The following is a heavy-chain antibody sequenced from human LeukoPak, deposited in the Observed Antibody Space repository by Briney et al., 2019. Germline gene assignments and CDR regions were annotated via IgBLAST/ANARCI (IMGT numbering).Heavy chain of an antibody. CDR1: GFTFSDYN. J-gene: IGHJ4*02. V-gene: IGHV3-21*01. Sequence: GGSLRLSCTPSGFTFSDYNMHWVRQAPGKGLEWVSSLSGRSSYIYYADSVKGRFTISRDNSKNTLYLQMNSLRAEDTAVYYCARSGPYSSGWNRRAYFDYWGQGTLVTVSS. D-gene: IGHD6-19*01. CDR3: ARSGPYSSGWNRRAYFDY. CDR2: LSGRSSYI.